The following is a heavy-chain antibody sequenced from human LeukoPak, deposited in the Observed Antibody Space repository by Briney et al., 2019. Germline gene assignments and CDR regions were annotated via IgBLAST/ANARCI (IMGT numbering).Heavy chain of an antibody. J-gene: IGHJ6*02. Sequence: SETLSLTCAVSGGSISSSNWWSWVRQPPGKGLEWIGEIYHSGSTNYNPSLKSRVTISVDKSKNQFSLKLSSVTAAGTAVYYCARRGYYGSGSYVGYYGMDVWGQGTTVTVSS. V-gene: IGHV4-4*02. CDR3: ARRGYYGSGSYVGYYGMDV. D-gene: IGHD3-10*01. CDR2: IYHSGST. CDR1: GGSISSSNW.